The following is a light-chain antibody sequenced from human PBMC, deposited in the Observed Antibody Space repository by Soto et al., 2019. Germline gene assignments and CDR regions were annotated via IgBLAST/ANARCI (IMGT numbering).Light chain of an antibody. CDR2: EVS. CDR1: QGVSSH. V-gene: IGKV1-9*01. J-gene: IGKJ1*01. CDR3: QHYSSYSEA. Sequence: IQLTQFPSSLPASVGDRVTITCRASQGVSSHLAWHQQKPGKAPKLLIYEVSTLQSGVPSRFSGSGSGTDFTLTISSLQPEDFATYSCQHYSSYSEAFGQGTKV.